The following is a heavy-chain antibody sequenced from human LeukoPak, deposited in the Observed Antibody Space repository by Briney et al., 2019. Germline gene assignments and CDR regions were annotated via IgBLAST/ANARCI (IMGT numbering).Heavy chain of an antibody. CDR2: ISYDGSNK. J-gene: IGHJ4*02. Sequence: GGSLRLSCAASGFTFSSYAMHWVRQAPGKGLEGVAVISYDGSNKYYADSVKGRLTISRDNSKNTLYLQMNSLRAEDTAVYYCAKGVYSSGWSSDYWGQGTLVTVSS. CDR1: GFTFSSYA. V-gene: IGHV3-30*04. D-gene: IGHD6-19*01. CDR3: AKGVYSSGWSSDY.